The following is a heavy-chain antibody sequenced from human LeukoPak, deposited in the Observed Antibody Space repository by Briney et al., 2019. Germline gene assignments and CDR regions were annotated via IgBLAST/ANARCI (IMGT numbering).Heavy chain of an antibody. CDR2: INPSGGST. V-gene: IGHV1-46*01. CDR1: GYTFTSYY. D-gene: IGHD3-10*01. J-gene: IGHJ4*02. Sequence: ASVKVFCKTSGYTFTSYYMHWLRQAPGQGLEWMGIINPSGGSTSYAQKFQGRVTMTRDMSTSTVYMELSSLRSEDTAVYYCARDSYYYGSGSYQHWGQGTLVTVSS. CDR3: ARDSYYYGSGSYQH.